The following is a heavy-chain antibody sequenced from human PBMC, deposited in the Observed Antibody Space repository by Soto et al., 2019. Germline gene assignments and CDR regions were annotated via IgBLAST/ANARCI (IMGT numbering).Heavy chain of an antibody. Sequence: ASVKVSCKASGYTFTNYDINWVRQATGQGPEWMGWMNPDSGDTGYVPNFQGRVSMTRSTSISTAYMELSDLRSEDTAVYYCERSRGGTGVHLDLWGQGAQVPVSS. V-gene: IGHV1-8*01. CDR3: ERSRGGTGVHLDL. CDR2: MNPDSGDT. CDR1: GYTFTNYD. J-gene: IGHJ4*02. D-gene: IGHD7-27*01.